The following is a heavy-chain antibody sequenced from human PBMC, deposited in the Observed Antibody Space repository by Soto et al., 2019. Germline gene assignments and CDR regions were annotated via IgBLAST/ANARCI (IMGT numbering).Heavy chain of an antibody. CDR1: GYTLTELS. CDR3: ASFEGYCSSTSCYAGYYGMDV. Sequence: ASVKVSCKVSGYTLTELSMHWVRQAPGKGLEWMGGFDPEDGETIYAQKFQGRVTMTEDTSTDTAYMELSSLRSEDTAVYYCASFEGYCSSTSCYAGYYGMDVWGQGTTVTVS. D-gene: IGHD2-2*01. V-gene: IGHV1-24*01. J-gene: IGHJ6*02. CDR2: FDPEDGET.